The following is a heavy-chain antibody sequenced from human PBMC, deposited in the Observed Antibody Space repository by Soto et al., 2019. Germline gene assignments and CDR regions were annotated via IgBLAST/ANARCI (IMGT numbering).Heavy chain of an antibody. D-gene: IGHD2-2*01. J-gene: IGHJ6*02. CDR2: IKRDGSEI. CDR3: AREKSPEVEATILRYYAIDV. V-gene: IGHV3-7*01. Sequence: EVQLVESGGGLVQPGGSLRLSCVASEFTSSIYWMSWVRQAPGKGLEWVANIKRDGSEIYYFDSVKGRFTISRDNAKNSLYMQMNSLRAEDTVVYYCAREKSPEVEATILRYYAIDVWGQGTLVTVSS. CDR1: EFTSSIYW.